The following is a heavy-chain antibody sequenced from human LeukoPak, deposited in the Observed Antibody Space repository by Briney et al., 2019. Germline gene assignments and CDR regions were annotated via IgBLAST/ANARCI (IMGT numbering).Heavy chain of an antibody. V-gene: IGHV3-7*03. J-gene: IGHJ4*02. D-gene: IGHD6-19*01. Sequence: GGSLTLSCAASGFTFSYHWMTWVRQAPGKGLEWVANIKNDGTVKNYVDSVKGRFTISRDNAKNSLYLQMNSLRAEDTALYYCAKDMSRWSSGWPSFDYWGQGTLVTVSS. CDR2: IKNDGTVK. CDR1: GFTFSYHW. CDR3: AKDMSRWSSGWPSFDY.